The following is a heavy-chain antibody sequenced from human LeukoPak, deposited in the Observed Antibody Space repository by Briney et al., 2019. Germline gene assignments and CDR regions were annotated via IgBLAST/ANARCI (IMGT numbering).Heavy chain of an antibody. D-gene: IGHD4-23*01. J-gene: IGHJ6*03. CDR1: GYTFTSYD. Sequence: ASVKVSCKASGYTFTSYDINWVRQATGQGLEWMGWMNPNSGNTGYAQKFQGRVTITRNTSISTAYMELSSLRSEDTAVYYCARVAGPDGGAHPDRYYYYYMDVWGKGTTVTASS. CDR3: ARVAGPDGGAHPDRYYYYYMDV. CDR2: MNPNSGNT. V-gene: IGHV1-8*03.